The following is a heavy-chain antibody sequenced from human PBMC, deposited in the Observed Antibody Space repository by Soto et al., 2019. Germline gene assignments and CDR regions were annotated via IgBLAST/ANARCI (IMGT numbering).Heavy chain of an antibody. Sequence: PGGSLRLSCTASGFTFSSYYRNWVRQAPGKGLEWVANIKPNGSKNWYVAAVKGTITISRDNDKKSLYLQLNSLRAEDTAVYFCARGDYYDTSGPFSDAFDIWGQGTMVTVSS. CDR2: IKPNGSKN. CDR1: GFTFSSYY. CDR3: ARGDYYDTSGPFSDAFDI. D-gene: IGHD3-22*01. V-gene: IGHV3-7*04. J-gene: IGHJ3*02.